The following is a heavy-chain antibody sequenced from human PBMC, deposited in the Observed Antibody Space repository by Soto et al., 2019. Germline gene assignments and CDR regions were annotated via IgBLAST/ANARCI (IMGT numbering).Heavy chain of an antibody. CDR3: ARRDPHVYDY. Sequence: SETLSLTCTVSGGSISSSSYYWGWIRQPPGKGLEWIGSIYYSGSTYYNPSLKSRVTISVDTSKNQFSLKLSSVTAADTAVYYCARRDPHVYDYWGQGTLVTVSS. V-gene: IGHV4-39*01. J-gene: IGHJ4*02. D-gene: IGHD2-21*02. CDR1: GGSISSSSYY. CDR2: IYYSGST.